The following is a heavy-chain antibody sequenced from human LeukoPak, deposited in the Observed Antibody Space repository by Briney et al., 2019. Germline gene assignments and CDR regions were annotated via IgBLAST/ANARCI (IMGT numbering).Heavy chain of an antibody. J-gene: IGHJ6*02. V-gene: IGHV1-69*04. CDR2: IIPILGIA. Sequence: VASVKVSCKASGGTFSSYAISWVRQAPGQGLEWMGRIIPILGIANYAQKFQGRVTIAADKSTSTAYMELSSLRSEDTAVYYCARESSGSSWYGGGGMDVWGQGTTDTVSS. CDR3: ARESSGSSWYGGGGMDV. CDR1: GGTFSSYA. D-gene: IGHD6-13*01.